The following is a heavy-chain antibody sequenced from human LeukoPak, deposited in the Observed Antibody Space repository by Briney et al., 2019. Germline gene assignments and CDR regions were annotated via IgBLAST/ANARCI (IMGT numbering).Heavy chain of an antibody. J-gene: IGHJ4*02. D-gene: IGHD5-12*01. CDR3: ARVLHSGYGTYYFDY. Sequence: SETLSLTCAVSGYSISSGYYWGWIRQPPGKGLEWIGSIYHSGSTYYNPSLKSRVTISVDTSKNRFSLKLSSVTAADTAVYYCARVLHSGYGTYYFDYWGQGTLVTVSS. CDR2: IYHSGST. CDR1: GYSISSGYY. V-gene: IGHV4-38-2*01.